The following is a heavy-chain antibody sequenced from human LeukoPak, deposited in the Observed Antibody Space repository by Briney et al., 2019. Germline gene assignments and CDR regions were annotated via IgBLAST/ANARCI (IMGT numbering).Heavy chain of an antibody. CDR1: GYTFTGYY. Sequence: ASVKVSCKASGYTFTGYYMHWVRQAPGQGLEWMGWINPNSGGTNYAQKFQGRVTMTRDTSISTAYMELSRLRSDDTAVYYCAKEDGNYGSGRYYYFDYWGQGTLVTVSS. V-gene: IGHV1-2*02. J-gene: IGHJ4*02. D-gene: IGHD3-10*01. CDR2: INPNSGGT. CDR3: AKEDGNYGSGRYYYFDY.